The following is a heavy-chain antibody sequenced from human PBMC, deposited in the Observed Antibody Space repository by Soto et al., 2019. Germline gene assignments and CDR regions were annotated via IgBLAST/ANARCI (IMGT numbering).Heavy chain of an antibody. CDR1: GGSISSSSYY. CDR2: IYYSGST. Sequence: SETLSLTCTVSGGSISSSSYYWGWIRQPPGKGLEWIGSIYYSGSTYYNPSLKSRVTISVDTSKNQFSLKLSSVTAADTAVYYCARTGTRAYYYGMDVWGQGTKVT. J-gene: IGHJ6*02. D-gene: IGHD1-7*01. V-gene: IGHV4-39*01. CDR3: ARTGTRAYYYGMDV.